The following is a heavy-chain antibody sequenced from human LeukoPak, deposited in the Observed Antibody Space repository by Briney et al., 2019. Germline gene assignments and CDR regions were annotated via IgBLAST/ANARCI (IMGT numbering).Heavy chain of an antibody. J-gene: IGHJ6*03. CDR3: ARGYYDSSGYYSTRPYYYYYYMGV. Sequence: SETLSLTCTVSGGSISSYHWSWIRQPPGKGLEWIGYIYYSGSTNYNPSLKSRVTISVDTSKNQFSLKLSSVTAADTAVYYCARGYYDSSGYYSTRPYYYYYYMGVWGKGTTVTISS. D-gene: IGHD3-22*01. CDR1: GGSISSYH. V-gene: IGHV4-59*01. CDR2: IYYSGST.